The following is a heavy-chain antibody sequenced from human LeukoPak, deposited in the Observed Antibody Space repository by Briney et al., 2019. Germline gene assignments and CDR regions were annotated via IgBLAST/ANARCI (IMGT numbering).Heavy chain of an antibody. CDR1: GFIFSSYG. V-gene: IGHV3-30*18. CDR2: MAGDGSSI. Sequence: PGRSLRLSCAASGFIFSSYGMHWVRQAPGKGLEWVALMAGDGSSIYYADSVKGRFTISRDNSKNTVYLQMNSLRPEDTAVYYCAKAALYSKRWTPFDDWGRGTLVTVSS. CDR3: AKAALYSKRWTPFDD. D-gene: IGHD1-26*01. J-gene: IGHJ4*02.